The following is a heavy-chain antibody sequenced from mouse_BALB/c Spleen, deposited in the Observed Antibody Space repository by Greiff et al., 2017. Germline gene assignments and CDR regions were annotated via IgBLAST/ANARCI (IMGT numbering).Heavy chain of an antibody. D-gene: IGHD4-1*01. V-gene: IGHV6-6*02. Sequence: DVMLVESGGGLVQPGGSMKLSCVASGFTFSNYWMNWVRQSPEKGLEWVAEIRLKSNNYATHYAESVKGRFTISRDDSKSSVYLQMNNLRAEDTGIYYCTRTGTGYFDYWGQGTTLTVSS. CDR3: TRTGTGYFDY. CDR1: GFTFSNYW. CDR2: IRLKSNNYAT. J-gene: IGHJ2*01.